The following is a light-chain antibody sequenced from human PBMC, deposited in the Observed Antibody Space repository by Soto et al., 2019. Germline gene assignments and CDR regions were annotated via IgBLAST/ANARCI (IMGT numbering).Light chain of an antibody. V-gene: IGKV3-15*01. CDR1: EGVGSN. J-gene: IGKJ1*01. CDR3: QQYENWPRT. CDR2: GAS. Sequence: EIVMTQSPPTLSVSPGERVTLSCRASEGVGSNLAWYNQKPGQAPRIVVFGASTRAAGVPPRFSGSGSGSEFTLTIDSMQSEDSGVYYCQQYENWPRTFGQGTKVDNK.